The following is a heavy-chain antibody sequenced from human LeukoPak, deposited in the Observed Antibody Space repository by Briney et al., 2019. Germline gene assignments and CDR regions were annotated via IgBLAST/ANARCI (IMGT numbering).Heavy chain of an antibody. CDR2: INPNSGGT. V-gene: IGHV1-2*06. CDR1: GYTFTDYY. D-gene: IGHD1-1*01. Sequence: ASVKVSCKSSGYTFTDYYIHWVRRAPGQGLEWMGRINPNSGGTDYVQKFQGRVTMTRDTSLTTAYMDLTRLRSNDTAIYYCTREETRTSAFDIWGQGTMVTVSS. J-gene: IGHJ3*02. CDR3: TREETRTSAFDI.